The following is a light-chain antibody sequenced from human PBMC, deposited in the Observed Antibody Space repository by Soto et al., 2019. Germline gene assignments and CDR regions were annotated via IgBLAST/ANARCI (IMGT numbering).Light chain of an antibody. J-gene: IGKJ4*01. CDR2: GAS. CDR1: QSVSDD. Sequence: IVLTQSPAALSVSPGERVSLSCRASQSVSDDLAWYQQNPGKAPRLVIHGASTRATDFPARFSGSGSGTEFALTISSLQCEDFRVYFCHQYNIWPQTFGGGTKVQIK. V-gene: IGKV3-15*01. CDR3: HQYNIWPQT.